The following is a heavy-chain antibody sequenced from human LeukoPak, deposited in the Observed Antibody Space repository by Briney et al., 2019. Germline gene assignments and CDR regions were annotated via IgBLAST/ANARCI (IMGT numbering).Heavy chain of an antibody. Sequence: GESLRLSCGALGFSLSRSWMTWVRQALGKGLEWVARINQGGSVKHYMDSVKGRFTISRDNSKNSVFLQMNSLRAEDTAVYYCAKLLGDVTTFDYWGQGTLVTVSS. CDR3: AKLLGDVTTFDY. D-gene: IGHD3-16*01. J-gene: IGHJ4*02. V-gene: IGHV3-7*01. CDR1: GFSLSRSW. CDR2: INQGGSVK.